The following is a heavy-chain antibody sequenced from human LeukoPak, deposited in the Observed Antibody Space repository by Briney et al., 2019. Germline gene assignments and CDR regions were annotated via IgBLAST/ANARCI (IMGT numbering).Heavy chain of an antibody. J-gene: IGHJ4*02. CDR1: GYTFTSYG. CDR2: ISAYNGNT. D-gene: IGHD2-2*02. CDR3: ARGALGCSSTSCYTEDY. Sequence: GASVKVSCKASGYTFTSYGISWVRQAPGQGLEWMGWISAYNGNTNYAQKLQGRVTMTTDTSTSTAYMELRSLRSDDTAVYYCARGALGCSSTSCYTEDYWGQGTLVTVSS. V-gene: IGHV1-18*01.